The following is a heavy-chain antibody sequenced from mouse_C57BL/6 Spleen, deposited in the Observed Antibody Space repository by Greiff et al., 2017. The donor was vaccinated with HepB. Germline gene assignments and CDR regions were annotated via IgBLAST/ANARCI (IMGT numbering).Heavy chain of an antibody. CDR1: GYTFTSYW. Sequence: QVQLQQPGAELVMPGASVKLSCKASGYTFTSYWMHWVKQRPGQGLEWIGEIDPSDSYTNYNQKFKGKSTLTVDKSSSTAYMQLSSLTSADSAVYYCARRDYDVGAMDYWGQGTSVTVSS. V-gene: IGHV1-69*01. J-gene: IGHJ4*01. D-gene: IGHD2-4*01. CDR2: IDPSDSYT. CDR3: ARRDYDVGAMDY.